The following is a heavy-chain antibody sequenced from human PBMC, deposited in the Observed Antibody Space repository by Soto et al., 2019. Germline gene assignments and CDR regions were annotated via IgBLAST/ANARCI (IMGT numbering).Heavy chain of an antibody. D-gene: IGHD2-2*01. V-gene: IGHV1-46*01. CDR3: ARGYCSFTSCPFDF. CDR1: RYTFTNYY. J-gene: IGHJ4*02. CDR2: MSPSGGSA. Sequence: ASVKVSCKASRYTFTNYYFHWVRQAPGQGLEWMGIMSPSGGSASYAQKFQGRVTMTTDTSTSTAYMELRRLRSDDTAVYYCARGYCSFTSCPFDFWGQGALVTVSS.